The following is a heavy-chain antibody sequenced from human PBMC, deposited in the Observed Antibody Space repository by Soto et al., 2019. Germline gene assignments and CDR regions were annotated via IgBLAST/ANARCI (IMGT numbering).Heavy chain of an antibody. V-gene: IGHV1-18*01. CDR1: GYTFTSSG. J-gene: IGHJ3*01. Sequence: ASVKVSCKASGYTFTSSGMSWVRQAPGQGLEWMGWISAHTGSSEYAQRFQGRVSVTTDRSTSTAYMELRSLRSDDTAVYYCARAFFYQGSDSRSYSFDACYFWGPGTLVTVAS. CDR3: ARAFFYQGSDSRSYSFDACYF. CDR2: ISAHTGSS. D-gene: IGHD3-22*01.